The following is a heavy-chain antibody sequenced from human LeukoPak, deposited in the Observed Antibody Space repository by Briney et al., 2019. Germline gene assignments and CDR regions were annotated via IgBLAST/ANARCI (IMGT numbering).Heavy chain of an antibody. Sequence: PSETLSLTCTVSGYSITTSSYWGWIRPPPGKGLEWIGSLYHSGITYYNPSLQSRVTMSVDTSKNQFSLKLSSVTAADTAAYYCARGSQQLVNFDDWGQGTLVTVSS. D-gene: IGHD6-13*01. CDR2: LYHSGIT. V-gene: IGHV4-38-2*02. CDR3: ARGSQQLVNFDD. CDR1: GYSITTSSY. J-gene: IGHJ4*02.